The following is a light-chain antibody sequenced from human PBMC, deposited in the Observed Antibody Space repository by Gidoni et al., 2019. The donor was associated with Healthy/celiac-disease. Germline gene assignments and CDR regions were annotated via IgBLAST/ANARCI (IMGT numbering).Light chain of an antibody. J-gene: IGKJ4*01. CDR2: LGS. CDR3: MQALQTPPT. CDR1: QSLLHSNGYNY. V-gene: IGKV2-28*01. Sequence: ILMTPHPPSLHLTPGEPASLSCRSSQSLLHSNGYNYLDWYLQKPGQSPQLLIYLGSNRASGVPDRFSGSGSGTDFTLKISRVEAEDVGVYYCMQALQTPPTFGGGTKVEIK.